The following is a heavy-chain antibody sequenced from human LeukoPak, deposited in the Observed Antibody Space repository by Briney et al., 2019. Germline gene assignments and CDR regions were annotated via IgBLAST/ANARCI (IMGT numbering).Heavy chain of an antibody. D-gene: IGHD3-10*01. CDR2: INHSGST. CDR1: GGSFSGYY. J-gene: IGHJ6*02. CDR3: ARGIKDYYGSGSPPLYGMDV. Sequence: PSETLSLTCAVYGGSFSGYYWSWIRQPPGKGLEWIGEINHSGSTNYNPSLKSRVTISVDTSKNQFTLKLSSVTAADTAVYYCARGIKDYYGSGSPPLYGMDVWGQGTTVTVSS. V-gene: IGHV4-34*01.